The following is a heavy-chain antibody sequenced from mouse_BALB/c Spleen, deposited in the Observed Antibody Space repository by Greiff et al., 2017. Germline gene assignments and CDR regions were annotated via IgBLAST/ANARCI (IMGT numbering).Heavy chain of an antibody. V-gene: IGHV1S56*01. J-gene: IGHJ2*01. D-gene: IGHD2-2*01. Sequence: VQLQQSGPELVKPGASVRISCKASGYTFTSYYIHWVKQRPGQGLEWIGWIYPGNVNTKYNEKFKGKATLTADKSSSTAYMQLSSLTSEDSAVYFCARDYGYDDYWGQGTTLTVSA. CDR1: GYTFTSYY. CDR3: ARDYGYDDY. CDR2: IYPGNVNT.